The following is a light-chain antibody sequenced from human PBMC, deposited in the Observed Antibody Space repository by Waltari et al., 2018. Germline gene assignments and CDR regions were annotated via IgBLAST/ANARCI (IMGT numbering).Light chain of an antibody. Sequence: QSALTQPASVSGSPGQSITISCTGTSSDVGSYDLVSWYQQQPGKAPKLMIFEVSKRPSVVANRFSGSKSGTTASLTISGLLAEDEADYYCCSYAGSGTLVFGGGTKLTVL. CDR1: SSDVGSYDL. V-gene: IGLV2-23*02. J-gene: IGLJ2*01. CDR3: CSYAGSGTLV. CDR2: EVS.